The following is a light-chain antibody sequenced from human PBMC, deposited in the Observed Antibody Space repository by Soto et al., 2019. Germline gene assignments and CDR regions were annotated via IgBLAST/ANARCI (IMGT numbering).Light chain of an antibody. CDR1: QSVNNY. CDR3: QQRRNWPLT. CDR2: DAS. V-gene: IGKV3-11*01. Sequence: EIVLTQSPASLSLSPGERATLSCRASQSVNNYLGWYQQKPGQAPRLLIYDASNRATGIPARFSGSGSGTDFTLTISSLEPEDFEVYYCQQRRNWPLTFGGGTKVEIK. J-gene: IGKJ4*01.